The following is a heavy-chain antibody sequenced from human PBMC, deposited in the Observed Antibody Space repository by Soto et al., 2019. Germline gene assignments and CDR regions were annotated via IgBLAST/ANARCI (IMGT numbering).Heavy chain of an antibody. CDR1: GYTLTSHG. V-gene: IGHV1-18*04. CDR2: ISVYNGNT. Sequence: ASVKVSCKASGYTLTSHGISWVRQAPGQGLEWMGWISVYNGNTNYAQKLQGRVTMTTDTSTSTAYMELRSLRSDDTAVYYCAREDPYSSHLYYFDYWGQGTLVTVSS. J-gene: IGHJ4*02. CDR3: AREDPYSSHLYYFDY. D-gene: IGHD4-4*01.